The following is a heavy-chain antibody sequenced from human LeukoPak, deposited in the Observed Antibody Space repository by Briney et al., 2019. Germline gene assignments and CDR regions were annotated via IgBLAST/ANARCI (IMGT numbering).Heavy chain of an antibody. D-gene: IGHD1-7*01. CDR3: ARDLNWNYGRYYYYYMDV. CDR2: ISAYNGNT. Sequence: ASVKVSCKASGYTFTSYGISWVRQAPGQGLEWMGWISAYNGNTNYAQKFQGRVTMTRDTSISTAYMELSRLRSDDTAVYYCARDLNWNYGRYYYYYMDVWGKGTTVTVSS. J-gene: IGHJ6*03. CDR1: GYTFTSYG. V-gene: IGHV1-18*01.